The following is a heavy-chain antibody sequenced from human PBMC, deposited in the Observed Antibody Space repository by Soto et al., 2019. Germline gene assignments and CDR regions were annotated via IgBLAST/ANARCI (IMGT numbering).Heavy chain of an antibody. J-gene: IGHJ4*02. CDR1: GFTFSNAW. Sequence: GGFLRLSCAASGFTFSNAWMNWVRQAPGKGLEWVGRIKSKTDGGTTDYAAPVKGRFTISRDDSKNTLYLQMNSLKTEDTAVYYCTTDSPVAGGGPLWGQGTLVTVSS. CDR2: IKSKTDGGTT. V-gene: IGHV3-15*07. D-gene: IGHD6-19*01. CDR3: TTDSPVAGGGPL.